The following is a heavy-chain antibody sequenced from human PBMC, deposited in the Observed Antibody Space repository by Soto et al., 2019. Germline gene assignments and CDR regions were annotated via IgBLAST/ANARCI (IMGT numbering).Heavy chain of an antibody. J-gene: IGHJ3*02. V-gene: IGHV1-69*13. CDR2: IIPIFGTA. CDR3: ARWGDSSGYDLYAFAI. D-gene: IGHD3-22*01. Sequence: SVKVSCKASGGTFSSYAISWVRQAPGQGLEWMGGIIPIFGTANYAQKFQGRVTITADESTSTAYMELSSLRSEDTAVYYCARWGDSSGYDLYAFAIWGQGTMVTVSS. CDR1: GGTFSSYA.